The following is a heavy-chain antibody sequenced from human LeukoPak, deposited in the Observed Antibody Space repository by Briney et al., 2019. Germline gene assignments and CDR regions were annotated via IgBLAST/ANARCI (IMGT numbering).Heavy chain of an antibody. D-gene: IGHD3-16*01. CDR1: GGSISSYY. V-gene: IGHV4-4*07. J-gene: IGHJ6*03. CDR2: IYTTGST. CDR3: ARGGHFFDV. Sequence: PSETLSLTCTASGGSISSYYWSWLRQPAGKGLECLGVIYTTGSTNYNPSLKSRVTVSRDTSKNQFSLKLTSVTAADTAVYYCARGGHFFDVWGKGTTVTVSS.